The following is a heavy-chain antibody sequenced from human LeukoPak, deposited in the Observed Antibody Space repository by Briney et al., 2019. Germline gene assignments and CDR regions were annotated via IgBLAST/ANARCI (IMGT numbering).Heavy chain of an antibody. Sequence: GGSLRLSCAASGFTFSSYAMSWVRQAPGKGLEWVSTISGGGGSTYYADSVKGRFTISRDNSKYTLYLQMNSLRAEDTAMYYCARAIGLDFDFWGQGTLVTVSS. CDR3: ARAIGLDFDF. V-gene: IGHV3-23*01. CDR1: GFTFSSYA. D-gene: IGHD2/OR15-2a*01. J-gene: IGHJ4*02. CDR2: ISGGGGST.